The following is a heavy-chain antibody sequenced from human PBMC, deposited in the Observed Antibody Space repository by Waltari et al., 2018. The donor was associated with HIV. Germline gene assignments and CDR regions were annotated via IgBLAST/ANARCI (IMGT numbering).Heavy chain of an antibody. V-gene: IGHV1-69*12. D-gene: IGHD1-26*01. Sequence: QVQLVQSGTEMKEPGSSVRVSCKASGDTFSSYAMSWVRQAPGQGLEWMLGIIPIFGTASYAQKFQDRVTISADESTNTAYMELNSLRSDDTAMYYCARGRGWELLGYFWGQGTLVTVSS. CDR3: ARGRGWELLGYF. J-gene: IGHJ4*02. CDR1: GDTFSSYA. CDR2: IIPIFGTA.